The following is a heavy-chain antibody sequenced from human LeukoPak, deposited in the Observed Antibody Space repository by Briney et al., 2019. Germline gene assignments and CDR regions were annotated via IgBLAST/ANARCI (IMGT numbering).Heavy chain of an antibody. J-gene: IGHJ2*01. CDR3: ARGWTEYYDILTGYYNVGYFDL. CDR2: ISYDGSNK. CDR1: GFTFSSYA. Sequence: GRSLRLSCAASGFTFSSYAMHWVRQAPGKGLEWVAVISYDGSNKYYADSVKGRFTISRDNSKNTLYLQMNSLRAEDTAVYYCARGWTEYYDILTGYYNVGYFDLWGRGTLVTVSS. V-gene: IGHV3-30-3*01. D-gene: IGHD3-9*01.